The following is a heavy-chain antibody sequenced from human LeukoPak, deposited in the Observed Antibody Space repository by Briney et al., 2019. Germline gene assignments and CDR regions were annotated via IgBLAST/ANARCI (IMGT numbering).Heavy chain of an antibody. CDR3: ASSIAAAGRTFDY. V-gene: IGHV1-69*05. D-gene: IGHD6-13*01. CDR1: GGTFSSYA. Sequence: GSSVKVSCKASGGTFSSYAISWVRQAPGQGLEWMGGIIPIFGTANYAQKFQGRVTITTDESTSTAYMELSSLRSEDTAVYYCASSIAAAGRTFDYWGQGTLATVSS. J-gene: IGHJ4*02. CDR2: IIPIFGTA.